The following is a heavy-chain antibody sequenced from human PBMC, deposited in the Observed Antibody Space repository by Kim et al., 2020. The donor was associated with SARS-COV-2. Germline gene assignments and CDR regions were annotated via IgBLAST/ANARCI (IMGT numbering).Heavy chain of an antibody. D-gene: IGHD6-13*01. CDR3: ASDRGAGFDI. CDR1: GFTISGLG. J-gene: IGHJ3*02. V-gene: IGHV3-74*01. CDR2: IKHDGRTT. Sequence: GGSLRLSCAASGFTISGLGMHWVRQAPGKGLVWVSRIKHDGRTTNYAASVKGRFTISRDNSKNTLYLQMNSLRAEDAAVYYCASDRGAGFDICGQGKMVTVSS.